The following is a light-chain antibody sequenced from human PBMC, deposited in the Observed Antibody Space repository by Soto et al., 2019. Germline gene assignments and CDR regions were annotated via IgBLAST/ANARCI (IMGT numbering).Light chain of an antibody. CDR3: QQYAASPRT. V-gene: IGKV3-20*01. CDR1: QSVSNNY. J-gene: IGKJ1*01. CDR2: GAS. Sequence: EVVLTHSPGTLSLSPRERATLSCRASQSVSNNYLAWYQHKPGQAPRLLIYGASNRAPGIPDRFSGSGSGPDFPLTISRLEAEDFAVYYCQQYAASPRTVGQGTRVEVK.